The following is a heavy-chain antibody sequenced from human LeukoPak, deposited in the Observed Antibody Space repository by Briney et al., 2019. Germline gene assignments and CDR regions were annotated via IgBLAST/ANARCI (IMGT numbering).Heavy chain of an antibody. D-gene: IGHD2-21*01. CDR2: VSAYNGNT. CDR1: GYTFYYYG. Sequence: ASVKVSCKASGYTFYYYGISWVRQAPGQGLEWMGWVSAYNGNTNYAQKVQGRVTMTTDTSTSTAYMELRSLRSDDTAVYYCARDYIVTLETENGDGFAIWGQGTVVSVSS. V-gene: IGHV1-18*01. J-gene: IGHJ3*02. CDR3: ARDYIVTLETENGDGFAI.